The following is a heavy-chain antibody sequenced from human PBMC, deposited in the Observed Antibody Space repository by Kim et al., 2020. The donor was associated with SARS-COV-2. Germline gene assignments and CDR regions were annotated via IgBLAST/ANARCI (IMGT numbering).Heavy chain of an antibody. Sequence: ASVKVSCKASGYTFTSYGISWVRQAPGQGLEWMGWISAYNGNTNYAQKLQGRVTMTTDTSTSTAYMELRSLRSDDTAVYYCARLGEVPAAMRRYYYYGMDVWGQGTTVTVSS. CDR3: ARLGEVPAAMRRYYYYGMDV. V-gene: IGHV1-18*01. D-gene: IGHD2-2*01. CDR1: GYTFTSYG. CDR2: ISAYNGNT. J-gene: IGHJ6*02.